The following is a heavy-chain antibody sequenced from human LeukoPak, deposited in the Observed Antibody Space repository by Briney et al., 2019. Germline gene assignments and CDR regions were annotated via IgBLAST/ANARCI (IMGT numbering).Heavy chain of an antibody. Sequence: GGSLRLSCAASGFTFSSFWMNWVRQAPGKGLEWVGFIRSKAYGGTTEYAASVKGRFTISRDDSKSIAYLQMNSLKTEDTAVYYCTRYGSGYYYGYFDYWGQGTLVTVSS. J-gene: IGHJ4*02. CDR3: TRYGSGYYYGYFDY. D-gene: IGHD3-22*01. V-gene: IGHV3-49*04. CDR1: GFTFSSFW. CDR2: IRSKAYGGTT.